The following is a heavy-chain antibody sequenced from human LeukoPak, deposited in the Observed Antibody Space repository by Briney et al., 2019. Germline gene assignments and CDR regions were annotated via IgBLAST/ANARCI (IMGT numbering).Heavy chain of an antibody. J-gene: IGHJ6*03. Sequence: PSETLSLTCSVSGVSISRHDWSWVRQSPVKGLEWIGFSHSSGDTTYSPSLKSRVTISLDTSKNQFSLRLSSVTAADTAVYFCAKGEYTRTSYYHYYMDVWGKGTTVTVSS. D-gene: IGHD6-6*01. CDR1: GVSISRHD. V-gene: IGHV4-59*11. CDR2: SHSSGDT. CDR3: AKGEYTRTSYYHYYMDV.